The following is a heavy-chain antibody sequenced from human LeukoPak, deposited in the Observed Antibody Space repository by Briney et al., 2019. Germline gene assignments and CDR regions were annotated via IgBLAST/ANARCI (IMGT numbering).Heavy chain of an antibody. CDR3: ARVITGGYYDSSGYPFDY. Sequence: SVKVSCKASGGTFSSYAISWVRQAPGQGLEWMGGIIPIFGTANYAQKFQGRVTITADESTSTAYMELSGLRSEDTAVYYCARVITGGYYDSSGYPFDYWGQGTLVTVSS. J-gene: IGHJ4*02. D-gene: IGHD3-22*01. CDR1: GGTFSSYA. V-gene: IGHV1-69*01. CDR2: IIPIFGTA.